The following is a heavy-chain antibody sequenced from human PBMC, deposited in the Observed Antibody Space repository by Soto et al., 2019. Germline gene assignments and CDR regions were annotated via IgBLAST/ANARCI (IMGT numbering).Heavy chain of an antibody. CDR2: ISSSGSTI. V-gene: IGHV3-11*01. Sequence: PGGSLRLSCAASGFTFSDYYMNWIRQAPGKGLEWVSYISSSGSTIYYADSVKGRFTISRDNAKNSLYLQMNSLRAEDTALYYCAKGRSYYYYYGVDVWGQGTTVTVSS. CDR1: GFTFSDYY. CDR3: AKGRSYYYYYGVDV. J-gene: IGHJ6*02.